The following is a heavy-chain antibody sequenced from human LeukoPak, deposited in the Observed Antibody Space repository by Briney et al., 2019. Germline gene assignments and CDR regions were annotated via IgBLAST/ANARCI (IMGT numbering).Heavy chain of an antibody. Sequence: ASVKVSCKASGYTFTASYMHWVRQAPGHGLEWMGWINPNSGGINYAQKFQGRVTMTRDTSISTGYMGLSRLRPADTAVYYCARDRVVVPAAFDYWGQGTLVTVSS. CDR1: GYTFTASY. CDR2: INPNSGGI. CDR3: ARDRVVVPAAFDY. V-gene: IGHV1-2*02. J-gene: IGHJ4*02. D-gene: IGHD2-2*01.